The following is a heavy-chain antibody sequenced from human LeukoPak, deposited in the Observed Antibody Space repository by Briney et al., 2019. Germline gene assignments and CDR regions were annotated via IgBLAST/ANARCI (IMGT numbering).Heavy chain of an antibody. CDR2: INHSGST. Sequence: SETLSLTCAVYGGSFSGYYWSWIRQPPGKGLEWIGEINHSGSTNYNPSLKSRVTISVDTSKNQFSLKLSSVTAADTAVYYCARLHPRNTVDFRGQGTLVTVSS. CDR1: GGSFSGYY. CDR3: ARLHPRNTVDF. J-gene: IGHJ4*02. V-gene: IGHV4-34*01. D-gene: IGHD2-8*02.